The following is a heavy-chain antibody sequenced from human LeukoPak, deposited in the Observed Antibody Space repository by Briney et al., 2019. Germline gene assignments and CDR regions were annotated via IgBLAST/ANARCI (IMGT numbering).Heavy chain of an antibody. CDR3: ARGGTTIFGVVIRPFDY. D-gene: IGHD3-3*01. Sequence: ASVKASCKASGYTFTSYDINWVRQATGQGLEWMGWMNPNSGNTGYAQKFQGRVTMTRNTSISTAYMELSSLRSEDTAVYYCARGGTTIFGVVIRPFDYWGQGTLVTVSS. CDR2: MNPNSGNT. V-gene: IGHV1-8*01. J-gene: IGHJ4*02. CDR1: GYTFTSYD.